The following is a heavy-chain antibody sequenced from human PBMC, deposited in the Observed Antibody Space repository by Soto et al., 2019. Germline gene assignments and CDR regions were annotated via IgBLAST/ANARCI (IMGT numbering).Heavy chain of an antibody. D-gene: IGHD2-2*01. J-gene: IGHJ5*02. CDR1: GYTFNSYG. Sequence: QVQLVQSGAEVKKPGASVKVSCKASGYTFNSYGITWVRQAPGQGLEWMGWISTYNGKTNYAQKVQGRVTMTTDTPASTAYMELGTLTAHDAAVYYCGRGALPAAKPSRFAPWGQGSLLTVSS. V-gene: IGHV1-18*04. CDR3: GRGALPAAKPSRFAP. CDR2: ISTYNGKT.